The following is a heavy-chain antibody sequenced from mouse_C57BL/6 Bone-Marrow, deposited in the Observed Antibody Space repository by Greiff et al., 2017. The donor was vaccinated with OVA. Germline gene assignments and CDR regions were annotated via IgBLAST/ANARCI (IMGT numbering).Heavy chain of an antibody. J-gene: IGHJ3*01. Sequence: QVQLQQPGAELVRPGTSVKLSCKASGYTFTSYWMHWVKQRPGQGLEWIGVIDPSDSYTNYNQKFKGKATLTVDTSSSTAYMQLSSLTSEDSAVYYCAGGWGRGWRRRAWFAYWGQGTLVTVSA. CDR3: AGGWGRGWRRRAWFAY. D-gene: IGHD1-1*01. V-gene: IGHV1-59*01. CDR2: IDPSDSYT. CDR1: GYTFTSYW.